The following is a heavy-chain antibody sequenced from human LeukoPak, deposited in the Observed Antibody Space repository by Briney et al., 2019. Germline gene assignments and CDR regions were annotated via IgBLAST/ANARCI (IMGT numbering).Heavy chain of an antibody. CDR3: ARDYDFWSFHTTGWFDP. V-gene: IGHV4-61*02. Sequence: SQTLSLTCTVSGGSISSGSYYWSWIRQPAGKGLEWIGRIYTSGSTNYNPSLKSRVTISLDTSKNQFSLKLSSVTAADTAVYYCARDYDFWSFHTTGWFDPWGQGTLVTVSS. CDR2: IYTSGST. D-gene: IGHD3-3*01. CDR1: GGSISSGSYY. J-gene: IGHJ5*02.